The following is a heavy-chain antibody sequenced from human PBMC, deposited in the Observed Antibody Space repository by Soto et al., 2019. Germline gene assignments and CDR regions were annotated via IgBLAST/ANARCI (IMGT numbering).Heavy chain of an antibody. V-gene: IGHV1-2*02. CDR3: ARAAVAGTEFRFDP. CDR1: VYTFTGYY. Sequence: DSVQVAYKASVYTFTGYYKQKVRQAPGQGLEWMGWINPNSGGTNYAQKFQGRVTMTRDTSISTAYMELSRLRSEDTAVYYCARAAVAGTEFRFDPWGQGTLVPVSS. D-gene: IGHD6-19*01. CDR2: INPNSGGT. J-gene: IGHJ5*02.